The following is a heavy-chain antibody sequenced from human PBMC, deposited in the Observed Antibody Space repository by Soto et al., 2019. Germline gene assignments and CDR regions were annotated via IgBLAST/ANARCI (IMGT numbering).Heavy chain of an antibody. CDR3: ARRSSRGSYSDY. D-gene: IGHD1-26*01. V-gene: IGHV4-39*01. J-gene: IGHJ4*02. CDR2: IHYSGHT. Sequence: SETLSLTCTVSGDSISSSSYYWGWIRQPPGKGLEWIGSIHYSGHTYYNPSLKSRLTISVDTSKNQFSLSLSSVTAADTAVYYCARRSSRGSYSDYWGQGTLVTVSS. CDR1: GDSISSSSYY.